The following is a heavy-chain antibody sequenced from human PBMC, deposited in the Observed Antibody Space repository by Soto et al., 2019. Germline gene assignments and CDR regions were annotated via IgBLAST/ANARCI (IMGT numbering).Heavy chain of an antibody. J-gene: IGHJ4*02. CDR3: AHRPIVGASI. CDR2: IFHSGST. V-gene: IGHV4-4*02. D-gene: IGHD1-26*01. Sequence: QVQLQESGPGLVKPSGTLSLTCAVFGGSISNSNWWSWVRQPPGKGLDWIGEIFHSGSTNYNSSLMGPVTISVDKANTQFSLKLSSVTAADTAVYYCAHRPIVGASIWGQGTLVTVSS. CDR1: GGSISNSNW.